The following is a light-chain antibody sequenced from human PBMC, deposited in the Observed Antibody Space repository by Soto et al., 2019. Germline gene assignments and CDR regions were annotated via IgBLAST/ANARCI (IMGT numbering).Light chain of an antibody. CDR3: QVWDSSGDHVV. CDR2: DDT. CDR1: NIGSES. V-gene: IGLV3-21*02. Sequence: SYVLTQPPSVSVAPGQTARITCGGDNIGSESAHWYQQKPGQAPVLVVFDDTERPSGIPERISGSKSGNTATLTISRVEAGDEADYYCQVWDSSGDHVVFGGGTKVTVL. J-gene: IGLJ2*01.